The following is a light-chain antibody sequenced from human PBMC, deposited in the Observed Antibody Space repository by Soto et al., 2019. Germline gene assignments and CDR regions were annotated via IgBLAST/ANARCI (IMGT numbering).Light chain of an antibody. CDR3: SYMRNSLYV. Sequence: QSALTQPASVSGSPGQSITISCTGTSSDVGDYNYVSWYQQHPGKAPKLMLSAVSNRPPGVSDRFSGSKSGNTASLTISGLQAEDEADYYCSYMRNSLYVFGTGTKVTVL. CDR1: SSDVGDYNY. J-gene: IGLJ1*01. CDR2: AVS. V-gene: IGLV2-14*01.